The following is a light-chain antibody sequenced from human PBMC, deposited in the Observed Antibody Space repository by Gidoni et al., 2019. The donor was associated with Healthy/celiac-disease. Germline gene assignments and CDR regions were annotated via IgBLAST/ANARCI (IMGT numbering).Light chain of an antibody. V-gene: IGLV3-25*03. CDR1: ALPKQY. J-gene: IGLJ2*01. Sequence: YELTQPPSVSVSPGQTARITCSGDALPKQYASWYQQKPGQAPVLVIYKDSERPSGIPERFSGSSSGTTVTLTISGVQAEDEADYYCQSADSSGTYVVFGGGTKLTVL. CDR3: QSADSSGTYVV. CDR2: KDS.